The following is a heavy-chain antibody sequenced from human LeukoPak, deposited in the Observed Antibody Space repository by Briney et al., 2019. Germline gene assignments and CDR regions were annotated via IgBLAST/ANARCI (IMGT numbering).Heavy chain of an antibody. CDR1: GYSFNSYS. CDR3: ARDRQILLWFGIDAFDI. CDR2: ISAYNGNT. Sequence: ASVKVSCKPSGYSFNSYSLSWVRQAPGQGLEWMGWISAYNGNTNYAQKLQGRVTMTTDTSTSTAYMELRSLRSDDTAVHYCARDRQILLWFGIDAFDIWGQGTMVTVSS. J-gene: IGHJ3*02. D-gene: IGHD3-10*01. V-gene: IGHV1-18*01.